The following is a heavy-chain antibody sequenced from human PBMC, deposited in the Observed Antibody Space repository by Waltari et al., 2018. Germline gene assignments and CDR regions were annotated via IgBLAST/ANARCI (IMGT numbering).Heavy chain of an antibody. V-gene: IGHV4-38-2*01. CDR3: ARMFYDFWTGYSDY. CDR2: IYHSGST. Sequence: QVQLQESGPGLVKPSETLSLTCAVSGFSISRGYQWGWIRQPPGKGLEWIGSIYHSGSTYFNPSLKSRVTISVDTSKNKVARRLSSVTAADTAVYYCARMFYDFWTGYSDYWGHGTLVTVSS. CDR1: GFSISRGYQ. D-gene: IGHD3-3*01. J-gene: IGHJ4*01.